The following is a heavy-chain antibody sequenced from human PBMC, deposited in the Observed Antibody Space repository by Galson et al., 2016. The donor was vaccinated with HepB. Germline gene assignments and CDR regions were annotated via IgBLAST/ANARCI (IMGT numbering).Heavy chain of an antibody. J-gene: IGHJ3*02. CDR3: AKDWAYNSHAFDI. Sequence: SLRLSCAASGFTFSSHAINWVRQAPGKGLEWVSAISGSGGSTYYADPVKGRFTISRDNSKNTLYLQMNSLRAEDTAVYYCAKDWAYNSHAFDIWGQGTMVTVSS. V-gene: IGHV3-23*01. CDR1: GFTFSSHA. D-gene: IGHD1-1*01. CDR2: ISGSGGST.